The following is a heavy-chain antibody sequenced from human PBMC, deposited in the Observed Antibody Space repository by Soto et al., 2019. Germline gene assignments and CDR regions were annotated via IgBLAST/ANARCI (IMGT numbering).Heavy chain of an antibody. CDR2: ISAYNGNT. CDR3: ARDRATAHRYCSGGSCLLDY. D-gene: IGHD2-15*01. V-gene: IGHV1-18*01. Sequence: ASVKVSCKASGYTFTSYGISWVRQAPGQGLEWMGWISAYNGNTNYAQKLQGRVTMTTDTSTSTAYMELRSLRSDDTAVYYCARDRATAHRYCSGGSCLLDYWGQGTLVTVSS. J-gene: IGHJ4*02. CDR1: GYTFTSYG.